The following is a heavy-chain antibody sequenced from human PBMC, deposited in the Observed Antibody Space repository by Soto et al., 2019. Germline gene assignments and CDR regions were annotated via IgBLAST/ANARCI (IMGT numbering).Heavy chain of an antibody. CDR1: GGTFSRYA. CDR2: ITPMFGTA. CDR3: APTLGLAVAGPGRFDL. Sequence: QVQLVQSGAEVKKYGSSVKVSCKASGGTFSRYAISWVRQAPGQGLEWMGGITPMFGTANYAQRFQGRVTSTADESTSTAYMRLSSLRSADTAVYYCAPTLGLAVAGPGRFDLWGRGTLVTVSS. D-gene: IGHD6-19*01. V-gene: IGHV1-69*12. J-gene: IGHJ2*01.